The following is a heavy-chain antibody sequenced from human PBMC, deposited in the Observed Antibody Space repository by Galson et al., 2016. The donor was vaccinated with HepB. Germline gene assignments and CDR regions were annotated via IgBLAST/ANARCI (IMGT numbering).Heavy chain of an antibody. CDR1: GYTFTAYF. J-gene: IGHJ6*02. CDR3: ARGDLNYYYALDV. D-gene: IGHD3-3*01. CDR2: INPNVGST. V-gene: IGHV1-46*01. Sequence: SVKVSCKASGYTFTAYFIYWVRQAPGQGLEWMGFINPNVGSTTFAQKFQDRVTMTRDTSTSTVFMELSSLRSEDTAVYFCARGDLNYYYALDVWGQGVMVTVSS.